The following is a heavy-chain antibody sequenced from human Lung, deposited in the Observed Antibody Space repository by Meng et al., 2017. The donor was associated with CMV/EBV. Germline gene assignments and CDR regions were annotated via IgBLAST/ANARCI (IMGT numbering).Heavy chain of an antibody. CDR1: GFTLSSYW. V-gene: IGHV3-74*03. CDR3: ARDCFGWEDY. D-gene: IGHD1-26*01. J-gene: IGHJ4*02. CDR2: INSDDSTT. Sequence: GGSXRLSCAASGFTLSSYWVHWVRQVPGKGLVWVSRINSDDSTTTYADSVKGRFTISRDNAKNTVYLQMNSLRVEDTAVYYCARDCFGWEDYWGQGTLVTVSS.